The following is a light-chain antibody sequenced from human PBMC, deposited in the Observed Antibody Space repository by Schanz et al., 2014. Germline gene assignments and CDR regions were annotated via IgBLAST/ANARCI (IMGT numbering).Light chain of an antibody. CDR1: SSDVGGYNY. CDR3: SSYAGSNNPVV. CDR2: EVS. Sequence: QSALTQPRSVSGSPGQSVTISCTGTSSDVGGYNYVSWYQQHPGKAPKLMIYEVSKRPSGVPDRSSGSKSGNTASLTVSGLQAEDEADYYCSSYAGSNNPVVFGGGTKLTVL. J-gene: IGLJ2*01. V-gene: IGLV2-8*01.